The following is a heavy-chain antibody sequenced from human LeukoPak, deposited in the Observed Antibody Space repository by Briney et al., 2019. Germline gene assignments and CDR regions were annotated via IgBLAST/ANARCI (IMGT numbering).Heavy chain of an antibody. Sequence: GGSLRLSCAASGFTFSSYSMNWVRQAPGKGLEWVSSISSSSSYIYYADSVKGRFTISRDNAKNSLYLQMNSLKASDTAMYYCARLPPGQQLVWFDPWGQGTLVTVSS. D-gene: IGHD6-13*01. CDR3: ARLPPGQQLVWFDP. J-gene: IGHJ5*02. CDR2: ISSSSSYI. CDR1: GFTFSSYS. V-gene: IGHV3-21*04.